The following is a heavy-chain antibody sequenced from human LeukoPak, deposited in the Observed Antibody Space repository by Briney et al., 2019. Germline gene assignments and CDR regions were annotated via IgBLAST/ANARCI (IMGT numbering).Heavy chain of an antibody. CDR3: AKAPEWELLGSFDY. J-gene: IGHJ4*02. CDR2: IGSSSSYI. V-gene: IGHV3-21*04. D-gene: IGHD1-26*01. CDR1: GFTFSSYS. Sequence: GGSLRLSCAASGFTFSSYSMNWVRQAPGKGLEWVSSIGSSSSYIYYADSVKGRFTISRDNAKNSLYLQMNSLRAEDTAVYYCAKAPEWELLGSFDYWGQGTLVTVSS.